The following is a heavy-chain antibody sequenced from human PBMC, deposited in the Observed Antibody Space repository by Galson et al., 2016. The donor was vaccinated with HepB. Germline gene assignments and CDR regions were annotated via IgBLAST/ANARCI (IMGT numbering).Heavy chain of an antibody. CDR3: ASCTTSWCRSCGLDV. CDR2: ISAYNGNT. Sequence: SVKVSCKASGFRLTSYGITWVRQAPGQGLEWMGWISAYNGNTNYAQNFQGRVTMTTDTYTSTAYMELRSLKSDDTATYYCASCTTSWCRSCGLDVWGQGTTVSVSS. CDR1: GFRLTSYG. J-gene: IGHJ6*02. V-gene: IGHV1-18*04. D-gene: IGHD2-2*01.